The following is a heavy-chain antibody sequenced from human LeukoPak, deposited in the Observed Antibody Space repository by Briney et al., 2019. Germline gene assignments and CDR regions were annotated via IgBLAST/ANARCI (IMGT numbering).Heavy chain of an antibody. Sequence: SVKVFCKASGGTFSSYAISWVRQAPGQGLELMGGIIPIFGTANYAQKFQGRVTITTDESTSTAYMELSSLRSEDTAVYYCARYSYGYGTLDYWGQGTLVTVSS. CDR3: ARYSYGYGTLDY. D-gene: IGHD5-18*01. J-gene: IGHJ4*02. CDR2: IIPIFGTA. V-gene: IGHV1-69*05. CDR1: GGTFSSYA.